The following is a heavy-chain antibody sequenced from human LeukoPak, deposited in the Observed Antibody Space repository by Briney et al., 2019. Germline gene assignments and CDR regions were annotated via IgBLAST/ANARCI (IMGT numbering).Heavy chain of an antibody. J-gene: IGHJ4*02. CDR2: INPNSGGT. CDR1: GYTFTGYY. Sequence: ASVKVSCKASGYTFTGYYMHWVRQAPGQGLEWMGRINPNSGGTNYAQKFQGRVTMTRDTSISEAYMELSRLRSDDTAVYYCARDWAPYCSSTSCYVFDYWGQGTLVTDCS. D-gene: IGHD2-2*01. CDR3: ARDWAPYCSSTSCYVFDY. V-gene: IGHV1-2*06.